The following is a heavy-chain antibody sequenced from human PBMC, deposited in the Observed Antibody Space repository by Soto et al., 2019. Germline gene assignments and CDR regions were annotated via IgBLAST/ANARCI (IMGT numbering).Heavy chain of an antibody. CDR3: ATVNRVTNILEYFQH. D-gene: IGHD4-17*01. CDR1: GYTLTELS. J-gene: IGHJ1*01. CDR2: FDPEDGET. V-gene: IGHV1-24*01. Sequence: QVQLVQSGAEVKKPGASVKVSCKVSGYTLTELSMHWVRQAPGRGLEWMGGFDPEDGETIYAQKFQGRVNLTEDTSKDTAHMELSSLRSEHTAVYYCATVNRVTNILEYFQHWGQGNLVTVSS.